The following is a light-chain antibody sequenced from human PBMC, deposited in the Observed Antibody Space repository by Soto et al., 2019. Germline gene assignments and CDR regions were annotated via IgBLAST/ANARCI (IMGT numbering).Light chain of an antibody. CDR2: DAS. J-gene: IGKJ4*02. CDR1: QDISNY. Sequence: DIQMTQSPSSLSASVGDRVTITCQASQDISNYLNWYPQKPGKAAKLLLSDASNLETGVPSRFSGSGSGTDFTFTISSLQPEDIATYYCQQYDNLPLTFGGGTKVDI. V-gene: IGKV1-33*01. CDR3: QQYDNLPLT.